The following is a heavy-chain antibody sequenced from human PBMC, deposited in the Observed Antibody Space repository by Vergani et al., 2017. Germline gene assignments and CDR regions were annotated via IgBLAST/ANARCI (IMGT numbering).Heavy chain of an antibody. Sequence: EVQLVESGGGLVQPGGSLRLSCAASGFTFSSYWMSWVRQAPGKGLEWVANIKQDGSEKYYVDSVKGRFTISRDNAKNSLYLQMNSLRAEDTAVYYCARDVTTYYYDSSGYRGLADAFDIWGQGTMVTVSS. D-gene: IGHD3-22*01. CDR3: ARDVTTYYYDSSGYRGLADAFDI. J-gene: IGHJ3*02. V-gene: IGHV3-7*03. CDR1: GFTFSSYW. CDR2: IKQDGSEK.